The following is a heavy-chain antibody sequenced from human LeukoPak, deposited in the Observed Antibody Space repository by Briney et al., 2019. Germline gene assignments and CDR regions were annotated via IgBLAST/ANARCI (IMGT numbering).Heavy chain of an antibody. J-gene: IGHJ4*02. V-gene: IGHV3-48*03. D-gene: IGHD3-10*01. CDR1: GFTFSTYE. CDR3: AVPITMVRGAPGDH. CDR2: ISSRATTS. Sequence: PGGSLRLSCAASGFTFSTYEINWVRQAPGKGLEWVSYISSRATTSYYADSVKGRFTISRDNARNSLYLQMNSLRAEDTAIYYCAVPITMVRGAPGDHWGQGTLVTVSS.